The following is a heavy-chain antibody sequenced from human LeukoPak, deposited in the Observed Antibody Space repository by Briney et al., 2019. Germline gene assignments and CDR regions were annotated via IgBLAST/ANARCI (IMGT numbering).Heavy chain of an antibody. V-gene: IGHV4-59*01. J-gene: IGHJ6*02. CDR1: GGSISSYY. D-gene: IGHD3-3*02. CDR3: ARDSAFSFGTTLYYYGMDV. Sequence: PSETLSLTCTVSGGSISSYYWSWIRQPPGKGLEWIGYIYYSGSTNYNPSLKSRVTISVDTSKNQFSLKLSSVTAADTAVYYCARDSAFSFGTTLYYYGMDVWGQGTTVTVSS. CDR2: IYYSGST.